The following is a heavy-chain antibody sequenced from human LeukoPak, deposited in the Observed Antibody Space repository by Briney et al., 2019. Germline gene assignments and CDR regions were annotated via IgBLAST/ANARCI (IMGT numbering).Heavy chain of an antibody. CDR1: GFTFSNYA. CDR2: ISYDGSNK. Sequence: GGSLRLSCAASGFTFSNYAIHWVRQAPGKGLEWVAGISYDGSNKYYADSVKGRFTISRDNSKNTLYLQMNSLRAEDTAVYYCARDPVATIEGGGCCDSWGQEPWSPSPQ. V-gene: IGHV3-30*04. CDR3: ARDPVATIEGGGCCDS. D-gene: IGHD5-12*01. J-gene: IGHJ5*01.